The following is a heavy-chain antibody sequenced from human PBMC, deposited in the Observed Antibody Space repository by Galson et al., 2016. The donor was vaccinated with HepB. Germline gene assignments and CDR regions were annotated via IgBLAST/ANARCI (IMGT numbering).Heavy chain of an antibody. Sequence: SETLSLTCTVSGGSISSYYWTWIRQPPGKGLEWIGYIYYSGSTNYNPSLKSRVTISVDTSKNQFSLRLSSVTAADTAVYYCAGGGRGRSSTPDYWGQGTLVTGSS. V-gene: IGHV4-59*01. CDR3: AGGGRGRSSTPDY. CDR1: GGSISSYY. D-gene: IGHD3-16*01. J-gene: IGHJ4*02. CDR2: IYYSGST.